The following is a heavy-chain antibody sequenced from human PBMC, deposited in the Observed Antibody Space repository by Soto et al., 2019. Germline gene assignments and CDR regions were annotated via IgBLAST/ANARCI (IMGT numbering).Heavy chain of an antibody. V-gene: IGHV3-33*01. Sequence: QMHLVESGGGVVQPGRSLTLSCVASGFTFTSYGIHWVRQAPGKGLEWVAVIWYDGSNKYYGDSVKGRFSISRDNSKTTAYLQMNSLRAEDTAVDYCARDRRCLEGLDYWGQGTLVSVSS. CDR2: IWYDGSNK. CDR1: GFTFTSYG. CDR3: ARDRRCLEGLDY. J-gene: IGHJ4*02. D-gene: IGHD3-3*01.